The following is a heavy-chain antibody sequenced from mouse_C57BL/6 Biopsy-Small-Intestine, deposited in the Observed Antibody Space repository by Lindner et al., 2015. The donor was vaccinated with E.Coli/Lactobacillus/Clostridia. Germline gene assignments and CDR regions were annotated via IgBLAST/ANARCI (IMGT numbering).Heavy chain of an antibody. CDR2: VIPSGGGT. CDR3: ASVSSVPNYYDYTGYKYFDE. Sequence: SVKVSCKASRYTFSSYYYHWVRQAPGQGLEWMGVVIPSGGGTDYTQKFQGRVTMTRDVSTSTVYMELSSLRSEDTAMYYCASVSSVPNYYDYTGYKYFDEWGQGTLVTVTS. J-gene: IGHJ4*01. D-gene: IGHD2-4*01. CDR1: RYTFSSYY. V-gene: IGHV1-64*01.